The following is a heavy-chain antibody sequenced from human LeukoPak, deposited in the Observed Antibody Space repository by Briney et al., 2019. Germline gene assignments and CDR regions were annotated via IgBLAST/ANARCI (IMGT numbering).Heavy chain of an antibody. Sequence: PSETLSLTCAVYGGPFSGYYWSWIRQPPGKGLEWIGEINHSGSTNYNPSLKSRVTISVDTSKNQFSLKLSSVTAADTAVYYCARGALFCSSTSCRHLIRYGMDVWGKGTTVTVSS. CDR2: INHSGST. D-gene: IGHD2-2*01. V-gene: IGHV4-34*01. CDR3: ARGALFCSSTSCRHLIRYGMDV. CDR1: GGPFSGYY. J-gene: IGHJ6*04.